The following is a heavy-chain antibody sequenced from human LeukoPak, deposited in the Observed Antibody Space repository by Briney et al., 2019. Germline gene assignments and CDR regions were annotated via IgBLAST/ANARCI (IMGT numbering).Heavy chain of an antibody. CDR3: ARAGGADSPQDLDY. CDR1: GTSLSAYC. V-gene: IGHV4-34*01. D-gene: IGHD3-22*01. Sequence: PSETLSLTCTVFGTSLSAYCWSWIRQSPEKGLEWVGEISHSGGTNYNPSLKSRVTISSDTSKNQSSLRLTSVTAADTAVYYCARAGGADSPQDLDYWGQGILVTVSS. J-gene: IGHJ4*02. CDR2: ISHSGGT.